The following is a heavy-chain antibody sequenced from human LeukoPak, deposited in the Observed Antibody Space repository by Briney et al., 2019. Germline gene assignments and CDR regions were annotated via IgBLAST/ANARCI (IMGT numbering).Heavy chain of an antibody. D-gene: IGHD6-25*01. V-gene: IGHV3-23*01. CDR2: ISGSGGST. CDR3: AAARHAPYYYYYMDV. CDR1: GFTFSSYA. Sequence: GGSLRLSCAASGFTFSSYAMSWVRQAPGKGLEWASSISGSGGSTYYADSVKGRFTISRDNSKNTLYLQMNSLRAEDTAVYYCAAARHAPYYYYYMDVWGKGTTVTVSS. J-gene: IGHJ6*03.